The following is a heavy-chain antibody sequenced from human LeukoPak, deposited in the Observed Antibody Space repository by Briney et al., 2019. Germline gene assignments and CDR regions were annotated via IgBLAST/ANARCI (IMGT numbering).Heavy chain of an antibody. CDR1: GFTFINAW. D-gene: IGHD6-13*01. V-gene: IGHV3-15*01. CDR2: IKSKTDGGTT. J-gene: IGHJ4*02. CDR3: TTDPGFIAAAGDVDY. Sequence: GGSLRLSCAASGFTFINAWMSWVRQAPGKGLEWVGRIKSKTDGGTTDYAAPVKGRFTISRDDSKNTLYLQMNSLKTEDTAVYYCTTDPGFIAAAGDVDYWGQGTLVTVSS.